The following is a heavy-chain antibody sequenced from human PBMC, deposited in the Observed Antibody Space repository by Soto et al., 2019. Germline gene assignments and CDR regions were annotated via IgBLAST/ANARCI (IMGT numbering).Heavy chain of an antibody. D-gene: IGHD4-17*01. Sequence: GASVKVSCKASGGTFSSYTISWVRQAPGQGLEWMGRIIPILGIANYAQKFQGGVTITADKSTSTAYMELSSLRSEDTAVYYCARVPLRDYSFSGAFDIWGQGTMVTVSS. CDR1: GGTFSSYT. CDR2: IIPILGIA. J-gene: IGHJ3*02. V-gene: IGHV1-69*02. CDR3: ARVPLRDYSFSGAFDI.